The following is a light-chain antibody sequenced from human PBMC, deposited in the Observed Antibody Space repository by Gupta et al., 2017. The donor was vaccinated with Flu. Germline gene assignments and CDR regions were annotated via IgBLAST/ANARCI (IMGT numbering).Light chain of an antibody. J-gene: IGLJ1*01. CDR2: EVT. Sequence: QSALTQPASVSGSPGQSITISCTGTSSDVGAFNFVSWYQHHSGKAPKLLIYEVTNRPPGVSNRFSGSKSGNTASLTISGLQAEDEADYFCSSYTTSSPPLYVFGTGTKITVL. V-gene: IGLV2-14*01. CDR1: SSDVGAFNF. CDR3: SSYTTSSPPLYV.